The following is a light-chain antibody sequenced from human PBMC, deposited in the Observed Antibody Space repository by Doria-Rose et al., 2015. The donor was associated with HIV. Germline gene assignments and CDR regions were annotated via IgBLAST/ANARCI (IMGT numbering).Light chain of an antibody. J-gene: IGKJ1*01. CDR2: DGS. Sequence: TQSPGTLSLSPGERATLSCRASQSFSSTYLAWWQQKPGQAPSLLIYDGSTRATGIPDRFSASGSGTDFTLTINRLEPEDFALYYCHQYGTSWTFGQGTKVEI. V-gene: IGKV3-20*01. CDR3: HQYGTSWT. CDR1: QSFSSTY.